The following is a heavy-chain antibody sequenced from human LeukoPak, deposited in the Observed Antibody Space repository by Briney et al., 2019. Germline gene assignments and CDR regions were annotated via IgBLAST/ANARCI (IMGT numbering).Heavy chain of an antibody. D-gene: IGHD6-19*01. CDR1: GFTFSIYA. CDR3: AKEDSGWHFDY. V-gene: IGHV3-23*01. CDR2: NGDSASSS. J-gene: IGHJ4*02. Sequence: GGSLRLSCAPSGFTFSIYAMSCVPDAPGEGLGWVAGNGDSASSSYYKDSVKGLFTISRDNSKNTLYLQMNSLRAEDTAVYYCAKEDSGWHFDYWGQGTLVSVSS.